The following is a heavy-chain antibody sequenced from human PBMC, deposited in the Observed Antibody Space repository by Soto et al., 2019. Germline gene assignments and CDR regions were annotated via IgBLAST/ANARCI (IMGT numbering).Heavy chain of an antibody. D-gene: IGHD3-16*01. Sequence: SETLSLTCTVSGDSVSNDNYYWSWIRQPPGKGLEWIGYIYYSGTTNYNSYLKSRLSLSVDMSKNQFSLKLASVTAADTAVYFCARSQRGRTAFTFDYWGQGALVTVSS. CDR1: GDSVSNDNYY. V-gene: IGHV4-61*01. CDR2: IYYSGTT. J-gene: IGHJ4*02. CDR3: ARSQRGRTAFTFDY.